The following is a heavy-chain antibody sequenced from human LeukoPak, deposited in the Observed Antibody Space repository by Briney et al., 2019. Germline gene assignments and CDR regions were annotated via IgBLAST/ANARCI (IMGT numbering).Heavy chain of an antibody. Sequence: PGGSLRLSCAASGFTFSSYSMNWVRQAPGKGLEWVSSIRSSSSYIYYADSVKGRYTISRDNAKNSLYLQMNSLRAEDTAVYYCARAHAFGGVIDLYYFDYWGQGTLVTVSS. J-gene: IGHJ4*02. D-gene: IGHD3-16*02. CDR1: GFTFSSYS. CDR3: ARAHAFGGVIDLYYFDY. V-gene: IGHV3-21*01. CDR2: IRSSSSYI.